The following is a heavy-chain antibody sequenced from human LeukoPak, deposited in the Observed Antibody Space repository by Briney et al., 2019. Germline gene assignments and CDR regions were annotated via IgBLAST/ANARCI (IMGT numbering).Heavy chain of an antibody. CDR3: ARDLYIAVSGTGDFDY. D-gene: IGHD6-19*01. CDR1: GLTCSDHY. J-gene: IGHJ4*02. V-gene: IGHV3-69-1*02. CDR2: ISKSCTK. Sequence: GGSLRLFCAASGLTCSDHYMAWVREALGKGLEWVSCISKSCTKRNADSVKGRFTISRDNAKNSLFLQMSSLRAEDTAVYYCARDLYIAVSGTGDFDYWGQGALVNVSS.